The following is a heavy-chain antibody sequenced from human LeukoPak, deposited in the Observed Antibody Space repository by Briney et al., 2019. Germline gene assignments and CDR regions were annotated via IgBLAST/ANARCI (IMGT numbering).Heavy chain of an antibody. J-gene: IGHJ4*03. CDR1: GGSISSYY. CDR3: ASYTYYYDSSGYSPGSFDY. V-gene: IGHV4-59*01. Sequence: SETLSLTCTVSGGSISSYYWSWIRQPPGKGLEWIGYIYYSGSTNYNPSLKSRRVTISVDTSKNQFSLKLSSVTAADTAVYYCASYTYYYDSSGYSPGSFDYWGQGTMVTVSS. D-gene: IGHD3-22*01. CDR2: IYYSGST.